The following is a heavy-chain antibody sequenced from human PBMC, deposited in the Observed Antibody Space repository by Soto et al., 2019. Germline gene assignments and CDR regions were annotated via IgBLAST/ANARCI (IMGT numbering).Heavy chain of an antibody. J-gene: IGHJ4*02. CDR2: ISGSGGST. D-gene: IGHD6-13*01. CDR1: GFTFSSYA. Sequence: GGSLRLSCAASGFTFSSYAMSWVRQAPGKGLEWVSAISGSGGSTYYADSVKGRFTISRYNTKNTLYLQMNSLRAEDTAVYYCAGISRIAADSPFDYWGQGTLVTVSS. V-gene: IGHV3-23*01. CDR3: AGISRIAADSPFDY.